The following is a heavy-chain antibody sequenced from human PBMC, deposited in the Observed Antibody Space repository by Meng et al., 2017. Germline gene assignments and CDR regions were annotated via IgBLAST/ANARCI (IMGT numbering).Heavy chain of an antibody. Sequence: GESLKISCAASGFTFSSYWMNWVRQAPGKGLEWVANIKKDGSDKYYADSVKGRFTISRDNAKNTLFLQMNRLRAEDTAMYYYATGGPFDWLGTNWGQGTLVTVSS. CDR3: ATGGPFDWLGTN. V-gene: IGHV3-7*01. D-gene: IGHD3-9*01. CDR2: IKKDGSDK. J-gene: IGHJ4*02. CDR1: GFTFSSYW.